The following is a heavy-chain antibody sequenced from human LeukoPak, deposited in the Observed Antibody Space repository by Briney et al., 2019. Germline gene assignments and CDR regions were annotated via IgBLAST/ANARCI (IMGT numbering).Heavy chain of an antibody. CDR3: VGGTGY. CDR2: ISSNGDNT. Sequence: PGGSLRLSCSVSGFTFSTYVMHWVRQAPGKGLEYVSAISSNGDNTYYADSVKGRFTISRDNSKHTLYLQMSSLRADDTAVYYCVGGTGYWGQGTLVTVSS. J-gene: IGHJ4*02. CDR1: GFTFSTYV. V-gene: IGHV3-64D*06.